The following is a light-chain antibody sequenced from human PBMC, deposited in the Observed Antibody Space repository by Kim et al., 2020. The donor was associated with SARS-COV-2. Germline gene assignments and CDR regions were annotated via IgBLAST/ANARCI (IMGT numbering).Light chain of an antibody. CDR1: RSVNSNY. V-gene: IGKV3-20*01. J-gene: IGKJ2*01. CDR3: QQYGSSPYT. CDR2: GAS. Sequence: EIVLTQSPGTLSLSPGERATLSCRASRSVNSNYLAWYQQNPGQAPRLLIYGASTRATGIPDRFSGSGSGTDFTLTISRLEPEDFAVYYCQQYGSSPYTFGQGTKLEI.